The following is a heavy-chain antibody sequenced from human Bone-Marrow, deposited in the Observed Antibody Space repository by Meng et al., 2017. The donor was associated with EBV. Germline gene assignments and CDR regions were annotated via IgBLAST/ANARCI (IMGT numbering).Heavy chain of an antibody. J-gene: IGHJ1*01. D-gene: IGHD6-13*01. CDR3: ATEAAGAF. CDR1: GGTFRGFA. CDR2: INPYDGHK. Sequence: QVQVVQSWGERKKPWSAVKASGKASGGTFRGFAISWARQAPGQGLEWVGWINPYDGHKIYAQTVQDRVTLTTDTSTATAYMELKGLRSDDTAVYYCATEAAGAFWGQGTLVTVSS. V-gene: IGHV1-18*01.